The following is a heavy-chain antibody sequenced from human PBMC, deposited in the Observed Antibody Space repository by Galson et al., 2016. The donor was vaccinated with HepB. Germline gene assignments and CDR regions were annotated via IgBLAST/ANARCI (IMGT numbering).Heavy chain of an antibody. Sequence: SLRLSCAASRFTFSLYGMHWVRQAPGKGLEWVAVIWYDGSDKYYAGSVKGRFTISRDNSKNTRYLQMNSLRVEDTAVYYCARDLYYGSGSYYNYDAFDIWGQGKMVTVSS. CDR2: IWYDGSDK. D-gene: IGHD3-10*01. V-gene: IGHV3-33*01. J-gene: IGHJ3*02. CDR3: ARDLYYGSGSYYNYDAFDI. CDR1: RFTFSLYG.